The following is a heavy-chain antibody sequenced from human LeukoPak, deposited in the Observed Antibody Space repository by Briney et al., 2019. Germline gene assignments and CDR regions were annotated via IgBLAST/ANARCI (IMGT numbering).Heavy chain of an antibody. J-gene: IGHJ4*02. D-gene: IGHD5-18*01. CDR2: IKQDGSEK. V-gene: IGHV3-7*03. CDR1: GFTFSSYW. CDR3: AKARYTPETDAENDY. Sequence: GGSLRLSCAASGFTFSSYWMSWVRQAPGKGLEWVANIKQDGSEKYYVDSVKGRFTISRDNAKNSLYLQMNSLRAEDTAVYYCAKARYTPETDAENDYWGQGTLVTVSS.